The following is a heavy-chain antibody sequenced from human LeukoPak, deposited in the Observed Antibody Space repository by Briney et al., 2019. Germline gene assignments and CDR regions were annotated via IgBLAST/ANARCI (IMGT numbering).Heavy chain of an antibody. V-gene: IGHV3-64D*09. CDR1: GFAFSSYP. Sequence: PGGSLRLSCSASGFAFSSYPMHWVRQAPGKGLEYVSAIDTGGATTYYADSVKGRFTISRDNARITLYLKMSSLRVEDTAVYYCVRTLFDSGGYFYDYWGQGTLVTVSS. D-gene: IGHD3-22*01. J-gene: IGHJ4*02. CDR2: IDTGGATT. CDR3: VRTLFDSGGYFYDY.